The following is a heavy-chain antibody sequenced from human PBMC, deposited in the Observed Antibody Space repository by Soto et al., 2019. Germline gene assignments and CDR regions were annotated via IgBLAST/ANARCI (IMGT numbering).Heavy chain of an antibody. CDR1: GLTFSLYW. CDR2: IYSGGST. J-gene: IGHJ6*02. CDR3: ARDQGGMDV. V-gene: IGHV3-53*01. Sequence: GGSLRLSCAASGLTFSLYWMSWVRQAPGKGLEWVSVIYSGGSTYYADSVKGRFTISRDNSENTLYLQMNSLRAEDTAVYYCARDQGGMDVWGQGTTVTVSS.